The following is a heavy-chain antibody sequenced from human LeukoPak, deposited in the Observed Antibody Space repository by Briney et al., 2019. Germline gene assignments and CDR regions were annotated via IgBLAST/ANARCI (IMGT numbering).Heavy chain of an antibody. J-gene: IGHJ3*01. CDR2: ISSSSSYI. Sequence: PGGSLTLSCAASGFTFSSYSMNWVRQAPGKGLEWVSSISSSSSYIYYAASVKGRFTISRDNAKNSLYLQMNSLRAEETAVYYCGRGEDAFDFWGQGTMVTVSS. CDR3: GRGEDAFDF. V-gene: IGHV3-21*01. CDR1: GFTFSSYS.